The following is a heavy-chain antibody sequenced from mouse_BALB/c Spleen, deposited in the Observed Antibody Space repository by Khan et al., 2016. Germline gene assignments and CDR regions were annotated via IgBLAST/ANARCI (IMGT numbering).Heavy chain of an antibody. CDR3: ARHDGYYPAWFAY. CDR1: GCDFSRYW. J-gene: IGHJ3*01. V-gene: IGHV4-1*02. CDR2: INPDSSTI. Sequence: EVKLLESGGGLVQPGGSLKLSCAASGCDFSRYWMSWVRQAPGKGLEWIGEINPDSSTINYTPSLKDKFIISRDNAKNTLYLQMSKVRSEDTALYYCARHDGYYPAWFAYWGQGTLVTVSA. D-gene: IGHD2-3*01.